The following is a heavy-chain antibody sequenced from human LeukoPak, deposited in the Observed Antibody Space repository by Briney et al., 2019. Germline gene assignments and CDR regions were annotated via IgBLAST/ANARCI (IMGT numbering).Heavy chain of an antibody. Sequence: GGSLRLSCAASGFTFSSYAMSWVRQAPGKGLEWVAFIRYDGSNKYYADSVKGRFTISRDNSKNTLYLQMESLRAEDTAVYYCAKADLGHFDYWGQGTLVTVSS. CDR3: AKADLGHFDY. CDR2: IRYDGSNK. CDR1: GFTFSSYA. D-gene: IGHD3-16*01. J-gene: IGHJ4*02. V-gene: IGHV3-30*02.